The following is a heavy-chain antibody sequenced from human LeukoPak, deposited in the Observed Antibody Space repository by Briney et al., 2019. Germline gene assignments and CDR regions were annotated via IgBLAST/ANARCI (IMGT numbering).Heavy chain of an antibody. CDR3: AKATTYCSGGSCMYYFDY. Sequence: GGSLRLSCAASGFTFSSYGMHWVRQAPGKGLEWVAFIRYGGSNKYYADSEKGRFTISRDNSKNTLYLQMNSLRAEDTAVYYCAKATTYCSGGSCMYYFDYWGQGTLVTVSS. J-gene: IGHJ4*02. D-gene: IGHD2-15*01. CDR2: IRYGGSNK. CDR1: GFTFSSYG. V-gene: IGHV3-30*02.